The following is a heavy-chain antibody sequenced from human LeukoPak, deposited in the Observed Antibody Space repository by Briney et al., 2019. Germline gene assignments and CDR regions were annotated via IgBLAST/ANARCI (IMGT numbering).Heavy chain of an antibody. CDR2: VIPIFGTA. CDR1: GGTFSSYT. Sequence: SVKVSCKASGGTFSSYTITWVRQAPGQGLEWMGGVIPIFGTANYAQKFQGRVTITADESTSTAYMELSSLRSEDTAVYYCARAGSSGWDYYFDYWGQGTLVTVSS. V-gene: IGHV1-69*01. J-gene: IGHJ4*02. CDR3: ARAGSSGWDYYFDY. D-gene: IGHD6-19*01.